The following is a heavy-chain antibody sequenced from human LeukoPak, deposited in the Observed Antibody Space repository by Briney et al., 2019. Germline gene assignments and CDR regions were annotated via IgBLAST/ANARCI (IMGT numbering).Heavy chain of an antibody. CDR2: ISAYNGNT. CDR1: GYTFTSYG. V-gene: IGHV1-18*04. Sequence: ASVKVSCKASGYTFTSYGNSWVRQAPGQGLEWMGWISAYNGNTNYAQKLQGRVTMTTDTSTSTAYMELRSLRSDDTAVYYCARDKGSWYSSSWFDYWGQGTLVTVSS. D-gene: IGHD6-13*01. CDR3: ARDKGSWYSSSWFDY. J-gene: IGHJ4*02.